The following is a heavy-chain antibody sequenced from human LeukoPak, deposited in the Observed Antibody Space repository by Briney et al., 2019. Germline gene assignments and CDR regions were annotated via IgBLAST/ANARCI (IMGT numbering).Heavy chain of an antibody. J-gene: IGHJ4*02. V-gene: IGHV4-30-4*01. CDR2: IYYSGSS. CDR1: GGSISSGDYY. CDR3: ARNRDGYNSFDY. Sequence: PSQTLSLTCTVSGGSISSGDYYWSWIRQPPGKGLEWIGYIYYSGSSYNNPSLRSRVTISVDTSKNHFSLKLSSVTAADTAVYYCARNRDGYNSFDYWGQGTLVTVSS. D-gene: IGHD5-24*01.